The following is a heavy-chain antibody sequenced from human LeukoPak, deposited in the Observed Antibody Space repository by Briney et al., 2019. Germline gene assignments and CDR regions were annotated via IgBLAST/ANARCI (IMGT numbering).Heavy chain of an antibody. V-gene: IGHV1-2*02. CDR2: IDPNSGGT. D-gene: IGHD3-22*01. CDR3: ARDIRVMDSSGYSFGY. Sequence: ASVKVSCKASGYTFTGYYMHWVRQAPGQGLEWMGWIDPNSGGTNYAQKLQGRVTMTRDTSISTAYMELSRLRSDDTAVYYCARDIRVMDSSGYSFGYWGQGTLVTVSS. CDR1: GYTFTGYY. J-gene: IGHJ4*02.